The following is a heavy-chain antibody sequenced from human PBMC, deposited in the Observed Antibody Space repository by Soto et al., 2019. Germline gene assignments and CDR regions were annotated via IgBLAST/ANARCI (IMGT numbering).Heavy chain of an antibody. CDR1: GGTFTSET. D-gene: IGHD3-10*01. J-gene: IGHJ6*03. CDR2: IIPILGTG. V-gene: IGHV1-69*08. CDR3: AREEGSYNMETFPFYYMDV. Sequence: QVQLVQSGPEVKKSGSSVKVSCKLSGGTFTSETISWVRQAPGQGLEWMGRIIPILGTGNYAQKFQGRITMTEDKATNTGYMELSSLTNEDKAVYFSAREEGSYNMETFPFYYMDVWGNGTTVTVSS.